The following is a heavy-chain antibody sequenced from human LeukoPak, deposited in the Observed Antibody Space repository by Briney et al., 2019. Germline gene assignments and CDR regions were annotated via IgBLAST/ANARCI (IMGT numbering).Heavy chain of an antibody. CDR2: INPNSGYR. Sequence: ASVKVSCTASGYSFSGYYMHWVRQAPGQGLEWMACINPNSGYRNFAQKFQGRVTMPRDTSISTVYMALSRLSSDDTAVFFCARGYYDSSDFEYFQHWGQGTLVTVSS. CDR3: ARGYYDSSDFEYFQH. CDR1: GYSFSGYY. V-gene: IGHV1-2*02. J-gene: IGHJ1*01. D-gene: IGHD3-22*01.